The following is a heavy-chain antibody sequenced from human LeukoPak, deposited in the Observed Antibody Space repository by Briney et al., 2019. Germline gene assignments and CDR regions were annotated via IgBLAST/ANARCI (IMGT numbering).Heavy chain of an antibody. D-gene: IGHD3-22*01. Sequence: GGSLRLSCAASGFTFSSYSMNWVRQAPGKGLEWVSSISSSSSYIYYADSVKGRFTISRDNAKNSLYLQMNSLRAEDTPVYYCARSKNPVEYYYDSSGYLGYWGQGTLVTVSS. J-gene: IGHJ4*02. V-gene: IGHV3-21*01. CDR2: ISSSSSYI. CDR1: GFTFSSYS. CDR3: ARSKNPVEYYYDSSGYLGY.